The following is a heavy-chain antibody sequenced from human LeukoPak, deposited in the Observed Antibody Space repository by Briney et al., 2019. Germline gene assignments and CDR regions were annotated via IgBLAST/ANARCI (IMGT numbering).Heavy chain of an antibody. Sequence: GGSLRLSCAASGFPFSSYAMSGVRKAPGKGLEGVSAISGSGGSTYYADSVKGRFTISRDNSKNTLYLQMNSLRAEDTAVYYCAKQVVRSWYFFDYWGQGTLVTVSS. CDR2: ISGSGGST. V-gene: IGHV3-23*01. CDR3: AKQVVRSWYFFDY. D-gene: IGHD6-13*01. CDR1: GFPFSSYA. J-gene: IGHJ4*02.